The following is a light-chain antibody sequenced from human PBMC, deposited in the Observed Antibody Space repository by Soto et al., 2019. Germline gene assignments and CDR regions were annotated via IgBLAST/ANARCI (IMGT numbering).Light chain of an antibody. J-gene: IGKJ1*01. V-gene: IGKV3-20*01. CDR3: QQYGSSPWT. Sequence: IVLSQSPRTLSLSQGERAPLSCRASQTIGSNFLAWYQQKPGQAPRLLIYGASSRATGSPDRFSGSGSGTDFSLTISRLEPEDFAVYYCQQYGSSPWTFGQGTKVDI. CDR2: GAS. CDR1: QTIGSNF.